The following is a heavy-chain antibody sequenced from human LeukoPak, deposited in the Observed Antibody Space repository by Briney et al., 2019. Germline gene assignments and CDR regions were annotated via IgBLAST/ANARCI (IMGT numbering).Heavy chain of an antibody. CDR2: INHSGST. J-gene: IGHJ4*02. CDR3: ARGPQDPIAAAGTSEYYFDY. D-gene: IGHD6-13*01. CDR1: GGSFSGYY. V-gene: IGHV4-34*01. Sequence: SETLSLTCAVYGGSFSGYYWSWIRQPPGKGLEWIGEINHSGSTNYNPSLKSRVTISVDTSKNQFSLKLSHVTAADTAVYYCARGPQDPIAAAGTSEYYFDYWGQGTLVTVSS.